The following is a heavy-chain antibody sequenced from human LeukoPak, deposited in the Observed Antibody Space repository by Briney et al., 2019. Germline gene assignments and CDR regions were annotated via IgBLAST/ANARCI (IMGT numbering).Heavy chain of an antibody. Sequence: SQTLSLTCAISGDSVSSNSAAWNWIRQSPSRGLEWLGRTYYRPKWYNDYAVSVKSRITINPDTSKNQFSLQLNSVTPEDTAVYYCARDAGDSSGYLLGDFDYWGQGTLVTVSS. CDR3: ARDAGDSSGYLLGDFDY. V-gene: IGHV6-1*01. J-gene: IGHJ4*02. CDR2: TYYRPKWYN. CDR1: GDSVSSNSAA. D-gene: IGHD3-22*01.